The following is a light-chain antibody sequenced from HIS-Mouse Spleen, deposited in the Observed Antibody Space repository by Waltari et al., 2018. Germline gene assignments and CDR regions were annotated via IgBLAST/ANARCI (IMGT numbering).Light chain of an antibody. CDR2: EGS. Sequence: QSALTQPASVSGSPGQSITISCTGTSSDVGSYHLCSWYQQHPGKAPKLMIYEGSKRHSGVSNRFSGSKSGNTASLTISGLQAEDEADYYCCSYAGSSTWVFGGGTKLTVL. V-gene: IGLV2-23*01. CDR3: CSYAGSSTWV. J-gene: IGLJ3*02. CDR1: SSDVGSYHL.